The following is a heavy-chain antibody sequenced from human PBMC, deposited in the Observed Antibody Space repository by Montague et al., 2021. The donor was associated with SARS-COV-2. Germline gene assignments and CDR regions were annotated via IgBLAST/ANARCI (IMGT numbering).Heavy chain of an antibody. CDR3: VSVGRLELVRLSGMDV. V-gene: IGHV4-39*07. Sequence: SETLSLTCNVSGSSISSSSYYWGWSRQPPGKGLWWIGCIQYSGSTYYNPSLKSRVTISVDTSKNQLSLKLSSVTAAATAVYYCVSVGRLELVRLSGMDVWGQGTTVTVSS. CDR1: GSSISSSSYY. CDR2: IQYSGST. J-gene: IGHJ6*02. D-gene: IGHD6-13*01.